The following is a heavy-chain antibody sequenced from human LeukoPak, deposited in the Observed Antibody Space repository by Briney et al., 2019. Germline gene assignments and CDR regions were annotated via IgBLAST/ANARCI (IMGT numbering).Heavy chain of an antibody. J-gene: IGHJ3*02. V-gene: IGHV4-34*01. CDR1: GGSFSGYY. Sequence: SETLSLTCAVYGGSFSGYYWSWIRQPPGKGLEWIGEINHSGSTNYNPSLKSRVTISVDTSKNQFSPKLSSVTAADTAVYYCARFSLGYDAFDIWGQGTMVTVSS. CDR2: INHSGST. D-gene: IGHD3-22*01. CDR3: ARFSLGYDAFDI.